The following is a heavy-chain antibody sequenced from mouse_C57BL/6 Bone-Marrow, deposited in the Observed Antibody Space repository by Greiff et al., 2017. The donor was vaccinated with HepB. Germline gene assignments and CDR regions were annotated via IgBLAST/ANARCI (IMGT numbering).Heavy chain of an antibody. V-gene: IGHV14-4*01. Sequence: EVKLVESGAELVRPGASVKLSCTASGFNIKDDYMHWVKQRPEQGLEWIGWIDPENGDTEYASKFQGKATITADTSSNTAYLQLSSLTSEDTAVYYCTTEGLHYAMDYWGQGTSVTVSS. CDR2: IDPENGDT. D-gene: IGHD2-13*01. CDR1: GFNIKDDY. J-gene: IGHJ4*01. CDR3: TTEGLHYAMDY.